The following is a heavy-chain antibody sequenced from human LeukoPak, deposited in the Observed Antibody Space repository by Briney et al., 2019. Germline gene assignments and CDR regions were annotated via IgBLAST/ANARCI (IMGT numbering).Heavy chain of an antibody. CDR2: IIPIFGTA. Sequence: SVKVSCKASGGTFSSYAISWVRQAPGQGLEWMGVIIPIFGTANYAQKFQGRVTITADESTSTAYMELSSLRSEDTAVYYCARDLAAAGTPDAFDIWGKGTMVTVSS. D-gene: IGHD6-13*01. J-gene: IGHJ3*02. CDR1: GGTFSSYA. V-gene: IGHV1-69*01. CDR3: ARDLAAAGTPDAFDI.